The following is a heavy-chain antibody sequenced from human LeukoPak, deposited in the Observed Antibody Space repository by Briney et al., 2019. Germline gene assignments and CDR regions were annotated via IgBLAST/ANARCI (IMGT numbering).Heavy chain of an antibody. V-gene: IGHV5-51*01. CDR3: ARLHYYDSSAYYLYYFDY. J-gene: IGHJ4*02. CDR2: IYPDDSDI. CDR1: GYSFTSYW. Sequence: GESLKISCKGSGYSFTSYWIGWVRQMPGKGLEWMGIIYPDDSDIRYSPSFQGQVTISADKSISAAYLQWSSLKASDTAMYYCARLHYYDSSAYYLYYFDYWGQGTLVTVSS. D-gene: IGHD3-22*01.